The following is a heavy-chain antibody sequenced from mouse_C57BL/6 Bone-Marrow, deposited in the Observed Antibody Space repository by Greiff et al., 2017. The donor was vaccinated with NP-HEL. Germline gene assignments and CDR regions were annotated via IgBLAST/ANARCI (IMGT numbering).Heavy chain of an antibody. V-gene: IGHV2-2*01. D-gene: IGHD2-4*01. Sequence: VQLQQSGPGLVQPSQSLSITCTVSGFSLTSYGLHWVRQSPGKGLVWLGVIWSGGSTDYNAAFISRLSISKDNSKSQVFFKMNSQQADNTAIYYCARMEITWFAYWGQGTLVTVSA. CDR3: ARMEITWFAY. J-gene: IGHJ3*01. CDR1: GFSLTSYG. CDR2: IWSGGST.